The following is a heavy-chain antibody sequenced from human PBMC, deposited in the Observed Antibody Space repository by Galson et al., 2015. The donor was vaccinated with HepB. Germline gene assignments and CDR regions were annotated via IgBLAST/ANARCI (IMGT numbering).Heavy chain of an antibody. CDR1: GFIHNNYG. V-gene: IGHV3-30*18. D-gene: IGHD4/OR15-4a*01. J-gene: IGHJ4*02. CDR2: SSSDGGTQ. Sequence: SLRLSCAASGFIHNNYGMQCVRQPQGRGLQWVEGSSSDGGTQYYAEAVKRRFTISRDTSKNMLHLQMNSLRPEDTAVHYCVKESRIPQYGAYFDYWGQGALVTVSS. CDR3: VKESRIPQYGAYFDY.